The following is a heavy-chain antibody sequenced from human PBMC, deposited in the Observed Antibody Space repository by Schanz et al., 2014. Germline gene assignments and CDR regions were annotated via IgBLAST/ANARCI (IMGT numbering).Heavy chain of an antibody. Sequence: EVQLVESGGGLVQPGGSLRLSCAASGFTFSSYSMNWVRQAPGKGLEWVSYISDSGTYTNYADSVKGRFTISRDNAKSSLYLQMNSLRVEDTAVYYCAKVRYSSGWRGDYFDEWGQGTLVTVAS. D-gene: IGHD6-25*01. V-gene: IGHV3-48*04. CDR3: AKVRYSSGWRGDYFDE. J-gene: IGHJ4*02. CDR2: ISDSGTYT. CDR1: GFTFSSYS.